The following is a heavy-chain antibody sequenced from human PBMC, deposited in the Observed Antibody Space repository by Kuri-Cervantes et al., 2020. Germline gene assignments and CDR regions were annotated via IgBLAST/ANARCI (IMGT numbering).Heavy chain of an antibody. CDR3: AKDLGFSSGYYQGMDY. V-gene: IGHV3-30-3*02. D-gene: IGHD3-22*01. Sequence: GGSLRLSCAASGFTFSSYAMHWVRQAPGKGLEWVAVISYDGSNKYYADSVKGRFTISRDNSKNTLYLQMNSLRAEDTAVYYCAKDLGFSSGYYQGMDYWGQRTLVTVSS. CDR1: GFTFSSYA. CDR2: ISYDGSNK. J-gene: IGHJ4*02.